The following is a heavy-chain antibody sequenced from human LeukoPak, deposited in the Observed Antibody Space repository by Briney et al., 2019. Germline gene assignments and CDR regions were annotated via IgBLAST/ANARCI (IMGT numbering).Heavy chain of an antibody. CDR2: IKQDGSEK. CDR3: ARGANYYDSSGYYYVTQLFDY. V-gene: IGHV3-7*01. Sequence: PGGSLRLSCAASGFTFSSYWMSWVPQAPGKGLEGVANIKQDGSEKYYVDSVKGRFTISRDNAKNSLYLQMNSLRAEETAVYYCARGANYYDSSGYYYVTQLFDYWGQGTLVTVSS. CDR1: GFTFSSYW. J-gene: IGHJ4*02. D-gene: IGHD3-22*01.